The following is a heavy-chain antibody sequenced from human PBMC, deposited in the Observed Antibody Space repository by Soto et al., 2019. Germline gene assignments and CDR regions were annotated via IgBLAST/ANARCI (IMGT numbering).Heavy chain of an antibody. Sequence: ASVKVSCNASGYTFTSYGISWVRQAPGQGLEWMGWISAYNGNTKYAQKLQGRVTMTTDTSTSTAYMELRSLRSDDTAVYYCARDAAVGLFDYWGQGTLVTVSS. D-gene: IGHD1-26*01. V-gene: IGHV1-18*01. J-gene: IGHJ4*02. CDR2: ISAYNGNT. CDR1: GYTFTSYG. CDR3: ARDAAVGLFDY.